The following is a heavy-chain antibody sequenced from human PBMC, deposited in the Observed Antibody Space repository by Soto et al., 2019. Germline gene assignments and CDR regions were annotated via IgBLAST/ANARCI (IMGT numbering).Heavy chain of an antibody. J-gene: IGHJ3*02. D-gene: IGHD3-9*01. V-gene: IGHV3-7*01. CDR1: GFTFSSYW. CDR3: AGETPLDPGAFDI. CDR2: IKQDGSEK. Sequence: EVQLVESGGGLVQPGGSLRLSCAASGFTFSSYWMSWVRQAPGKGLEWVANIKQDGSEKYYVDSVKGRFTISRDNAKNSLYLQMNSVRAEDTAVYYCAGETPLDPGAFDIWGQGTMVTVSS.